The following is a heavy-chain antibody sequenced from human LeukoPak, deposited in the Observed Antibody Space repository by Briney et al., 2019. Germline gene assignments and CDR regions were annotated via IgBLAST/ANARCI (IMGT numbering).Heavy chain of an antibody. V-gene: IGHV4-39*01. CDR3: ARAFRARYFDL. CDR1: GGSITTSSYY. D-gene: IGHD2/OR15-2a*01. Sequence: SETLSLTCTVSGGSITTSSYYWGWIRQPPGKGLEWLGIIYYSGRTYYNPSLKGRVTISVDTSKNQFSLKLSSVTAADTAVYYCARAFRARYFDLWGRGTLVTVSS. J-gene: IGHJ2*01. CDR2: IYYSGRT.